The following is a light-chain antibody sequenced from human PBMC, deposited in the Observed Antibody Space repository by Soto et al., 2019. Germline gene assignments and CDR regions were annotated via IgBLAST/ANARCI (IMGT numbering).Light chain of an antibody. CDR2: DAS. Sequence: DIQMTQYPSSLSASAGARVPITCHASPDISNYLNLYQQKPGKAPKLLIYDASNLETGVPSRFSGSGSGTDFTFTISSLQPEDIATYYCHQYDNLPLTFGGGTKVEIK. J-gene: IGKJ4*01. CDR1: PDISNY. CDR3: HQYDNLPLT. V-gene: IGKV1-33*01.